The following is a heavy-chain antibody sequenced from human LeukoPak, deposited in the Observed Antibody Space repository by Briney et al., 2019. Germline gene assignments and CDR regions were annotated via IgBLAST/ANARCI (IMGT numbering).Heavy chain of an antibody. Sequence: GGSLRLSCSVSGFTFSRYAMNWVRQAPGKGLEWASFISSSRSTTYYADSVKGRFTISRDNAKNSLYLQMSSLRDEDTAVYYCVRLYYYDSSDYYGVFDYWGQGTLVTVSS. CDR1: GFTFSRYA. V-gene: IGHV3-48*02. CDR3: VRLYYYDSSDYYGVFDY. CDR2: ISSSRSTT. J-gene: IGHJ4*02. D-gene: IGHD3-22*01.